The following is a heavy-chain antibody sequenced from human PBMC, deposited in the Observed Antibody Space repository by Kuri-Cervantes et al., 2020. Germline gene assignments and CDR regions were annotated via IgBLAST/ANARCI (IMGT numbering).Heavy chain of an antibody. CDR2: IYSGGNT. Sequence: GESLKISCAASGFTVSSDYMSWVRQAPKKGLEWVSVIYSGGNTYYADSVKGRFTISRDNSKNTLYLQLNSLRVEDTAIYYCARNGAYSSSWIYGAFDIWGQGTMVTVSS. J-gene: IGHJ3*02. CDR3: ARNGAYSSSWIYGAFDI. CDR1: GFTVSSDY. V-gene: IGHV3-53*01. D-gene: IGHD6-13*01.